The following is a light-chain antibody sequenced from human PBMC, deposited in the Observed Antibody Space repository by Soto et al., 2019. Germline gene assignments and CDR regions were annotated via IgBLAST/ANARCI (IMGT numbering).Light chain of an antibody. J-gene: IGLJ2*01. V-gene: IGLV3-1*01. CDR1: KVGDKF. CDR3: QAWDSITAV. CDR2: QDN. Sequence: SYELTQPPSVSVSPGQTASITCSGDKVGDKFACWYQQKPGQSPMLVIYQDNKRPSGIPERFSGSNSGNTATLTISGTQAMDEADYYCQAWDSITAVFGGGTKLTVL.